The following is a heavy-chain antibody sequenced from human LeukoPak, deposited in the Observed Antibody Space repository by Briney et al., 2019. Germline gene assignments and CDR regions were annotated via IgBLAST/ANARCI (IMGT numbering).Heavy chain of an antibody. CDR1: GYTFTGYY. CDR3: ARSKSSDYGDRYFFDY. CDR2: INPNSGDT. J-gene: IGHJ4*02. V-gene: IGHV1-2*02. Sequence: GASVKVSCKASGYTFTGYYIHWVRQAPRQGLEWMGWINPNSGDTKYAQSFQGRVTMTRDTSISTAYMDLSSLRSGDTAVYYCARSKSSDYGDRYFFDYWGQGTLVTVSS. D-gene: IGHD4-17*01.